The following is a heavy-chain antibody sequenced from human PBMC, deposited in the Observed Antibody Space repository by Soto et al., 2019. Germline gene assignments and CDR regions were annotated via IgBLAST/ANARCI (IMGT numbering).Heavy chain of an antibody. V-gene: IGHV1-58*01. CDR1: GFTFTSSA. CDR3: AADPSLLGATGCEY. J-gene: IGHJ4*02. CDR2: IVVGIGNT. D-gene: IGHD1-26*01. Sequence: SVKVSCKASGFTFTSSAVQWVRQARGQRLEWIGWIVVGIGNTNYAQKFQERVTITRDMSTSTAYMELSSLRSEDTAVYYCAADPSLLGATGCEYWGQGTMVIVSS.